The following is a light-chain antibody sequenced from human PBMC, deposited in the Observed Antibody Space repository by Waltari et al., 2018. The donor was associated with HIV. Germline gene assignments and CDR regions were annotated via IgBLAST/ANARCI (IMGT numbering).Light chain of an antibody. Sequence: SYELTQPPSVSVSPVQTATITCSGDHLSVQYAYWYQQRPGQAPVAIIYKDTERPSGIPERFSGSRSGKTVTLIMSEAQTEDEADYYCQSADSSGGFRVFGGGTRLSVL. CDR1: HLSVQY. CDR2: KDT. V-gene: IGLV3-25*03. J-gene: IGLJ3*02. CDR3: QSADSSGGFRV.